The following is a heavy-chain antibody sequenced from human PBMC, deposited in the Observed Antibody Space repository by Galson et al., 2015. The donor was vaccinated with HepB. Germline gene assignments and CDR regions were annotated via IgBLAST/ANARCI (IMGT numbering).Heavy chain of an antibody. CDR1: GFTFSSYP. V-gene: IGHV3-30-3*01. D-gene: IGHD1-26*01. CDR3: AGDFLAYVGARAFDY. J-gene: IGHJ4*02. Sequence: SLRLSCAASGFTFSSYPMHWVRQAPGKGLEWVAFISYDGGNEYYVDSVKGRFTISRDNSKNTLYLQMSSLRADDTAVYYCAGDFLAYVGARAFDYWGQGTLVTVSS. CDR2: ISYDGGNE.